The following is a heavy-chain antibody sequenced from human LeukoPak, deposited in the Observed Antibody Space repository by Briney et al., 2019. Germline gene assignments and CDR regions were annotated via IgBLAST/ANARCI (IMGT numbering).Heavy chain of an antibody. J-gene: IGHJ4*02. V-gene: IGHV3-23*01. Sequence: GGSLRLSCAASGFTFSSSAMSWVRQAPGKGLEWVSAISNNGGYTYYADSVQGRFTISRDNSKNTLYLQMNSLRAEDTAVYYCAKMYDSSGYSWYFDYWGQGTLVTVSS. D-gene: IGHD3-22*01. CDR2: ISNNGGYT. CDR3: AKMYDSSGYSWYFDY. CDR1: GFTFSSSA.